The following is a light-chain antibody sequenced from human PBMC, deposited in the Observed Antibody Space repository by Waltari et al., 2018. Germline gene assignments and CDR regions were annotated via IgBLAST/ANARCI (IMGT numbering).Light chain of an antibody. CDR3: QQYNTYFSWT. J-gene: IGKJ1*01. V-gene: IGKV1-5*03. CDR1: ESIGSW. CDR2: KAS. Sequence: DIQMTQSPSTLSAYVGDRVTITCRTSESIGSWLAWYQQKPGKAPELLIYKASILQSGVPSRSSGSGSWTEFTLTISSLQPDDFATYYCQQYNTYFSWTFGQGTRVEVK.